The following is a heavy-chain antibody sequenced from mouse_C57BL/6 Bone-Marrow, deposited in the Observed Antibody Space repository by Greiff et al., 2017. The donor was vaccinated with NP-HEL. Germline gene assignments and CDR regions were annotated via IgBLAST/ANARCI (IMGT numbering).Heavy chain of an antibody. D-gene: IGHD1-1*01. Sequence: QVQLQQPGAELVKPGASVKLSCTASGYTFTSYLMHWVQQRPGRGLEWIGRIDPNSGGTKYNEKFKSKATLTVDKSSSTAYLQLNSLTSEDSAVYYCARYYYGSSSFDYWGRGTTLTVSS. CDR1: GYTFTSYL. CDR2: IDPNSGGT. J-gene: IGHJ2*01. V-gene: IGHV1-72*01. CDR3: ARYYYGSSSFDY.